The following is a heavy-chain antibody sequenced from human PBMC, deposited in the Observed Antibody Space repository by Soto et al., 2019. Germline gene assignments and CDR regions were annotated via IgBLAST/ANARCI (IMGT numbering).Heavy chain of an antibody. D-gene: IGHD3-22*01. J-gene: IGHJ4*02. Sequence: TLSLTCTVSGGSISSGGYYWSWIRQHPGKGLEWIGYIYYSGSTYYNPSLKSRVTISVDTSKNQFSLKLSSVTAADTAVYYCASLVDDSSGNDYWGQGTLVTVSS. CDR2: IYYSGST. V-gene: IGHV4-31*03. CDR3: ASLVDDSSGNDY. CDR1: GGSISSGGYY.